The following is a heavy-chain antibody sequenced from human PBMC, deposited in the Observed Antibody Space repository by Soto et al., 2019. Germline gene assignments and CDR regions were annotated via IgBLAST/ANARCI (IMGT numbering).Heavy chain of an antibody. CDR1: GFTFSSYS. CDR2: ISSSSSYI. D-gene: IGHD4-17*01. V-gene: IGHV3-21*01. CDR3: ARDLDPLLTTVTNDY. J-gene: IGHJ4*02. Sequence: GGSLRLSCAASGFTFSSYSMNWVRQAPGKGLEWVSSISSSSSYIYYADSVKGRFTISRDNAKNSLYLQMNSLRAEDTAVYYCARDLDPLLTTVTNDYWGQGTLVTVSS.